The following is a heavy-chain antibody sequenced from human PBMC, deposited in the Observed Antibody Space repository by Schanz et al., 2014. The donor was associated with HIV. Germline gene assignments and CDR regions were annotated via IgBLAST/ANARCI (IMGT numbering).Heavy chain of an antibody. J-gene: IGHJ6*02. V-gene: IGHV4-31*03. CDR2: IYYSGST. CDR3: ARDIPRDTVTRYYGMDV. Sequence: QVQLQESGPGLVKPSQTLSLTCTVSGGSISSGGYYWSWIRQHPGKGLEWIGYIYYSGSTYYNPSLKSRVTISVDTSKTQFSLKLSSVTAAATAVYYCARDIPRDTVTRYYGMDVWGQGTTVTVSS. D-gene: IGHD4-4*01. CDR1: GGSISSGGYY.